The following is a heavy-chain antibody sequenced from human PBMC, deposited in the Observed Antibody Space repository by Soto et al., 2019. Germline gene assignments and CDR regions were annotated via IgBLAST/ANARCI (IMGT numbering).Heavy chain of an antibody. CDR3: ATSYGNAWYTY. D-gene: IGHD6-13*01. Sequence: SETLSLTCSVSGGSLSSTIYYWGWVRQPPGKGLEWIGHIYYSGITHYNPSLQSRATVSVDTSKNQFSLRLNSVTAADTAVYYCATSYGNAWYTYWGQGTQVTVSS. V-gene: IGHV4-39*01. CDR1: GGSLSSTIYY. CDR2: IYYSGIT. J-gene: IGHJ4*02.